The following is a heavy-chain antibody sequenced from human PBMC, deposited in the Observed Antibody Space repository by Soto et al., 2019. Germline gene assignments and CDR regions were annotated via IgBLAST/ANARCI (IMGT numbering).Heavy chain of an antibody. CDR3: SRVSNATTDYCASAMDV. CDR1: GGSISSRSYC. D-gene: IGHD4-4*01. Sequence: QLQLQESGPGLVKPSETLSLTCTVSGGSISSRSYCWGWTRQPPGKGLEWIGRIHYSGSTYYSPSLRGRVTIAADPAKNQFSLNLSPVTAADTAVYYCSRVSNATTDYCASAMDVWGQGTTVSVSS. CDR2: IHYSGST. V-gene: IGHV4-39*01. J-gene: IGHJ6*02.